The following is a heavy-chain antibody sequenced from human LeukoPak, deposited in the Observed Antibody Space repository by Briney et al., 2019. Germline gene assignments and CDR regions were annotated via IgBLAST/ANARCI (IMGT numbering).Heavy chain of an antibody. CDR1: GGSISSYY. D-gene: IGHD3-10*01. CDR3: ASHPIERITMVRGVVGDAFDI. CDR2: IYYSGST. Sequence: SETLSLTCTVSGGSISSYYWSWIRQPPGKGLEWIGYIYYSGSTNYNPSLKSRVTISVDTSKNQFSLKLSSVTAADTAVYYCASHPIERITMVRGVVGDAFDIWGQGTMVTVSS. J-gene: IGHJ3*02. V-gene: IGHV4-59*01.